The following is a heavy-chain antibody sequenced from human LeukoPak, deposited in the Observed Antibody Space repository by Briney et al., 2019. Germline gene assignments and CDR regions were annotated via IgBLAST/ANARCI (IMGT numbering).Heavy chain of an antibody. CDR1: GFTVSSNY. J-gene: IGHJ3*02. CDR2: ICSGGST. V-gene: IGHV3-66*01. CDR3: ARDQEDAFDI. Sequence: GGSLRLSCAASGFTVSSNYMSWVRQAPGKGLEWVSVICSGGSTYYADSVKGRFTISRDNSKNTLYLQMNSLRAEDTAVYYCARDQEDAFDIWGQGTMVTVSS.